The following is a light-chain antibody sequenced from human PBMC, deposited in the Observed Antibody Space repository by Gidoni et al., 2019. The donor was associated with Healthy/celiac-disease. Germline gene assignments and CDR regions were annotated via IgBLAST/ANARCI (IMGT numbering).Light chain of an antibody. CDR3: QQYGSSTWT. Sequence: ELVLTQSPGTLSLSPGERATLSCRASQSVSSTYLAWYQQKPGQAPRLLIYGASSRATGIPDRFSGSGSGTDFTLTISRLEPADFAVYYCQQYGSSTWTFGQGTKVEIK. V-gene: IGKV3-20*01. CDR2: GAS. J-gene: IGKJ1*01. CDR1: QSVSSTY.